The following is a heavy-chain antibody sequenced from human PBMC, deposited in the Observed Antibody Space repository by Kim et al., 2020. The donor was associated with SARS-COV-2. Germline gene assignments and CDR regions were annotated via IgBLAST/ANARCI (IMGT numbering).Heavy chain of an antibody. V-gene: IGHV1-24*01. J-gene: IGHJ4*02. D-gene: IGHD3-10*01. Sequence: ASVKVSCKVSGYTLTELSMHWVRQAPGKGLEWMGGFDPEDGETIYAQKFQGRVTMTEDTSTDTAYMELSSLRSEDTAVYYCATDLGFSLLWFGESNTNWGQGTLVTVSS. CDR1: GYTLTELS. CDR2: FDPEDGET. CDR3: ATDLGFSLLWFGESNTN.